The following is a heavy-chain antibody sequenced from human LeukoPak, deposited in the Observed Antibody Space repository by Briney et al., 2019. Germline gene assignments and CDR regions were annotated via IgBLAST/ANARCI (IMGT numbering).Heavy chain of an antibody. CDR1: GYTFTSYY. CDR2: INPSGGST. CDR3: ARDTNPIVVVPAANNWFDP. J-gene: IGHJ5*02. Sequence: GASVKVSCKASGYTFTSYYIHWVRQAPGQGLAWMGIINPSGGSTNYAQNFQGRVTMTRDTSTSTVYMELSSLRSEDTAVYYCARDTNPIVVVPAANNWFDPWGQGTLVTVSS. V-gene: IGHV1-46*01. D-gene: IGHD2-2*01.